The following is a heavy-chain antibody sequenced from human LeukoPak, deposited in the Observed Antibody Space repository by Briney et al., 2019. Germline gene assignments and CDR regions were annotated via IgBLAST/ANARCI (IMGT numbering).Heavy chain of an antibody. D-gene: IGHD2-2*01. CDR3: AKELVVPAAIYYYYYGMDV. V-gene: IGHV3-23*01. J-gene: IGHJ6*02. Sequence: GGSLRLSCAASGFTFANSVISWVRQAPGKGPEWVSAISGSGDRTDYADSVRGRFTISRDNSKNTLYLQMNSLRAEDTAVYYCAKELVVPAAIYYYYYGMDVWGQGTTVTVSS. CDR2: ISGSGDRT. CDR1: GFTFANSV.